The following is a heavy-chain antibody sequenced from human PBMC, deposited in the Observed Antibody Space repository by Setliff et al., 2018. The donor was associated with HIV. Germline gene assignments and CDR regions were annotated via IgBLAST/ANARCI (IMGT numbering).Heavy chain of an antibody. J-gene: IGHJ6*03. V-gene: IGHV3-11*04. Sequence: GSLRLSCAASGFTFSDYYMSWIRQAPGKGLEWVSYISSSGSTIYYADPVKGRFTISRDNAKNSLYLQMNSLRAEDTAVYYCARDPTLAPYSSSWAPYYMDVWGKGTTVTVSS. D-gene: IGHD6-13*01. CDR2: ISSSGSTI. CDR1: GFTFSDYY. CDR3: ARDPTLAPYSSSWAPYYMDV.